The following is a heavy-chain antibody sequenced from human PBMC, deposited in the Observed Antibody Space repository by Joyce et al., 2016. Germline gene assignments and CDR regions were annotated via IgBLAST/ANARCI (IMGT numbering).Heavy chain of an antibody. CDR2: INVAKGNV. D-gene: IGHD2-21*01. CDR3: ARGVWCGYDKGYDY. J-gene: IGHJ4*02. CDR1: GYTFITFS. V-gene: IGHV1-3*01. Sequence: QVQLVQSGSEVRKPGASVQASCKASGYTFITFSIHRLRQAPGQRLEWMAWINVAKGNVEYSQKFQGRFTVTSDTSASTVYMDMSSLTSEDTAVYFCARGVWCGYDKGYDYWGQGTLVTVSS.